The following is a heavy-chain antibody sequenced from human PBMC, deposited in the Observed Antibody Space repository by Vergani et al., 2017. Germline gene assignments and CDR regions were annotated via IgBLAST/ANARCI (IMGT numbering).Heavy chain of an antibody. CDR2: INHSGST. J-gene: IGHJ6*02. V-gene: IGHV4-34*01. CDR1: GGSFSGYY. Sequence: QVQLQQWGAGLLKPSETLSLTCAVYGGSFSGYYWSWIRQPPGKGLEWIGEINHSGSTNHNPSLKSRVTISVDTSKNQFSLKLSSVTAADTAVYYCARDGPIPSYYYYGMDVWGQGTTVTVSS. CDR3: ARDGPIPSYYYYGMDV.